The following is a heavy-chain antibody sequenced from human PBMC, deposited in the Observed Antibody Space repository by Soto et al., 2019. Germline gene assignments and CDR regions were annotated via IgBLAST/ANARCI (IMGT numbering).Heavy chain of an antibody. CDR3: ARAPKVSGSSRTRPDF. V-gene: IGHV4-34*01. CDR1: SGSFSGYY. CDR2: ISQSGNT. Sequence: SETLSLTCSIYSGSFSGYYWSWIRQPPGKGLEWIGEISQSGNTNYSPSLKSRVSISIDTSMKQFSLNLASVSAADTAVYYCARAPKVSGSSRTRPDFWGQGTLVTVSS. D-gene: IGHD6-6*01. J-gene: IGHJ4*02.